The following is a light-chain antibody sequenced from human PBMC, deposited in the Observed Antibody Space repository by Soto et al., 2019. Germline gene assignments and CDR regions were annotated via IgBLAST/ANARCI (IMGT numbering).Light chain of an antibody. Sequence: DIQMTQSPSTLSASVGDRVTITCRASQSISSWLAWYQQKPGKAPKLLIYDASSLESGVPSRFSGSGSGTEFTLNISSLQPDDFATFYVQQYNSYPITFGQGTRLEIK. CDR3: QQYNSYPIT. CDR2: DAS. J-gene: IGKJ5*01. CDR1: QSISSW. V-gene: IGKV1-5*01.